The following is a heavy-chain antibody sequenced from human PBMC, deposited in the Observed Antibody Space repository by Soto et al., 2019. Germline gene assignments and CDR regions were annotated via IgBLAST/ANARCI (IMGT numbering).Heavy chain of an antibody. D-gene: IGHD1-26*01. Sequence: LRLSCAASGFTFDDYAMHWVRQAPGKGLGWVSGISWNSGSIGYADSGKGRFTISRDNAKNSLYLQMNSLRAEDTALYYCAKDTVGATTYVAFDIWGQGTMVT. CDR2: ISWNSGSI. CDR1: GFTFDDYA. J-gene: IGHJ3*02. V-gene: IGHV3-9*01. CDR3: AKDTVGATTYVAFDI.